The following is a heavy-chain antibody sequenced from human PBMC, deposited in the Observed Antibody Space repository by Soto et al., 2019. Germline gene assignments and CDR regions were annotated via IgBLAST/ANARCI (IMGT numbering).Heavy chain of an antibody. CDR1: GFTFSSYW. CDR2: INSDGSST. CDR3: ARGGFEREALSCFAP. D-gene: IGHD1-1*01. Sequence: EVQLVESGGGLVQPGGSLRLSCAASGFTFSSYWMHWVRQAPGKGLVWVSRINSDGSSTSYADSVKGRFTISRDNAKNTLDLPRNSLGAEDTAVYYCARGGFEREALSCFAPWGQGTLVTVSS. J-gene: IGHJ5*02. V-gene: IGHV3-74*01.